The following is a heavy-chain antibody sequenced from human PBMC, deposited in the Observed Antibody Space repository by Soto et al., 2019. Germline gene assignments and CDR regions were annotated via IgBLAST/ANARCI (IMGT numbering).Heavy chain of an antibody. CDR2: IKQDGSEK. CDR3: ARVGPVIMITFGGVITD. Sequence: EVQLVESGGGLVQPGGSLRLSCAASGFTFSSDWMSWVRQAPGKGLEWVANIKQDGSEKYYVDSVKGRFTISRDNAKNSLYLQMNSLRAEDTAVYYCARVGPVIMITFGGVITDWGQGTLVTVSS. V-gene: IGHV3-7*01. D-gene: IGHD3-16*02. CDR1: GFTFSSDW. J-gene: IGHJ4*02.